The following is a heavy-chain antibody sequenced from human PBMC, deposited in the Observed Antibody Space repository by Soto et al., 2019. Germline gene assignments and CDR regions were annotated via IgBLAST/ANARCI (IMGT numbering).Heavy chain of an antibody. J-gene: IGHJ4*02. CDR1: GDTFSFYS. CDR2: VNPILSMS. CDR3: ATSYGSGYRAFDY. V-gene: IGHV1-69*04. D-gene: IGHD3-10*01. Sequence: QVQLVQSGAEVKRPGSSVKVSCKASGDTFSFYSINWVRQAPGLGLEWMGRVNPILSMSTYAQRFQGRVTMTADKSTSTAYMELSGLRSEDTGMYYCATSYGSGYRAFDYWGQGALVTVSS.